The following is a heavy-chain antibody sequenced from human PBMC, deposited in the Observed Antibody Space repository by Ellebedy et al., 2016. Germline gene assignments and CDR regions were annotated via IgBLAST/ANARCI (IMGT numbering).Heavy chain of an antibody. D-gene: IGHD5-12*01. CDR1: GYSFTSYD. Sequence: ASVKVSXKASGYSFTSYDINWVRQATGQGLEWMGRMHPYSGDTGYARKFQGRVTMTRNTSMTTAYMELSSLRSEDTAMFYCATIRGGRFSVALYYFDYWGQGTLVTVSS. V-gene: IGHV1-8*01. CDR3: ATIRGGRFSVALYYFDY. CDR2: MHPYSGDT. J-gene: IGHJ4*01.